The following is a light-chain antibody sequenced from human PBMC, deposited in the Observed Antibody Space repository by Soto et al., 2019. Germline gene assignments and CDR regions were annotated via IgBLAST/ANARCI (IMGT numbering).Light chain of an antibody. CDR2: DAS. Sequence: EIVLTQSPGTLSLFPGERATLSCRASQSVSGSYLDWYQQKPGQAPRFLIYDASSRAPGVPDRFSGSVSGTDFTLTISRLEPEDFAVYYCQQYGSSPRTFGQGIKVE. CDR3: QQYGSSPRT. V-gene: IGKV3-20*01. J-gene: IGKJ1*01. CDR1: QSVSGSY.